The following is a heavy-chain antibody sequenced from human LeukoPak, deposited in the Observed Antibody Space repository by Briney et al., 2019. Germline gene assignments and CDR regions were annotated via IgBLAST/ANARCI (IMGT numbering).Heavy chain of an antibody. V-gene: IGHV3-66*01. J-gene: IGHJ4*02. CDR1: GFTVSSNY. CDR2: IYSGGST. D-gene: IGHD5-18*01. CDR3: ARVVRQLSDY. Sequence: GGSLRLSCAASGFTVSSNYMSWVRQAPGKGLEWVSVIYSGGSTYYADSVKGRFTISRDNAKNSLYLQMNSLRAEDTAVYYCARVVRQLSDYWGQGTLVTVSS.